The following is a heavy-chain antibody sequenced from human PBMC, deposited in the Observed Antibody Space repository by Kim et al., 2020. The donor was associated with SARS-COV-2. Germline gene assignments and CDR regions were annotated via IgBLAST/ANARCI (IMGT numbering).Heavy chain of an antibody. V-gene: IGHV3-11*06. CDR3: ARGFYSNFGY. J-gene: IGHJ4*02. Sequence: TISRDNAKNSLYLQMNSLRAEDTAVYYCARGFYSNFGYWGQGTLVTVSS. D-gene: IGHD4-4*01.